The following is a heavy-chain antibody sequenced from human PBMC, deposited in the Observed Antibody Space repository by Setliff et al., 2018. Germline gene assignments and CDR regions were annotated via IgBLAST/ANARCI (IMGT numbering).Heavy chain of an antibody. D-gene: IGHD3-22*01. Sequence: SETLSLTCNVSGVSITTFYWTWIRQPPGKGLEWIGFITYSGSANYHPSLKSRVTISLDTSKNQFSLKLSSVTAAATDVYYCARVDDVGSGYENWIDPWGRGTLVTVSS. J-gene: IGHJ5*02. CDR2: ITYSGSA. CDR1: GVSITTFY. CDR3: ARVDDVGSGYENWIDP. V-gene: IGHV4-59*12.